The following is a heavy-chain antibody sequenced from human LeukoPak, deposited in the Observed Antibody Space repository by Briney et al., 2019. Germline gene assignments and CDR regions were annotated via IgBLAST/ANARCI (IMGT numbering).Heavy chain of an antibody. CDR3: GKEGGLYDSGGYFDY. V-gene: IGHV3-23*01. D-gene: IGHD3-3*01. J-gene: IGHJ4*02. Sequence: GGPLRLSCAASGFTFNSYAMGWVRQAPGKGLEWVSTISSSGGRTYYADSVKGRFTISRDDSKNTFYLQMNSLRAEDTAVYHCGKEGGLYDSGGYFDYWGQGALVTVSS. CDR1: GFTFNSYA. CDR2: ISSSGGRT.